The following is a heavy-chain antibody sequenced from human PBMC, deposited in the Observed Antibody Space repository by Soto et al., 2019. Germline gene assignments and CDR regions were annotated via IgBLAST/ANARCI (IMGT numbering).Heavy chain of an antibody. Sequence: QVQLQESGPGLVKPSQTLSLTCTVSGGSISSGGYYWSWIRQHPGKGLEWIGYIYHSGSTYYHPALGSRVTISVDTSRNQFSLKPSSGTAADTAVHDCARGHDIWFFAPCGQGALVTVAS. V-gene: IGHV4-31*03. D-gene: IGHD3-9*01. CDR1: GGSISSGGYY. CDR3: ARGHDIWFFAP. J-gene: IGHJ5*02. CDR2: IYHSGST.